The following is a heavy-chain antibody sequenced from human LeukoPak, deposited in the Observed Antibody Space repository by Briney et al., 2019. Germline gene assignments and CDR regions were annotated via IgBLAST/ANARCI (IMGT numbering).Heavy chain of an antibody. J-gene: IGHJ4*02. CDR1: GYTFTSYY. CDR2: INPSGGST. Sequence: ASVKVSCKASGYTFTSYYMHWVRQAPGQGLEWMGIINPSGGSTSYAQKFQGRVTMTRDTSTSTVYMELRSLRSEDTAVYYCLSGSSGWYGFDYWGQGTLVTVSS. V-gene: IGHV1-46*01. CDR3: LSGSSGWYGFDY. D-gene: IGHD6-19*01.